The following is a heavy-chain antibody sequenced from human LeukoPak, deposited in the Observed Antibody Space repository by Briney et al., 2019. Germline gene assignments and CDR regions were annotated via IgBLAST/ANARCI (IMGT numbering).Heavy chain of an antibody. D-gene: IGHD3-9*01. Sequence: ASVKLSCKASGYTFTSYYMHWVRQAPGQGLEWMGIINPSGGSTSYAQKFQGRVTMTRDTSTSTVYMELRSLRSEDTAVYYCAREGVKLRYFDWPHYYYGMDVWGKGTTVTVSS. J-gene: IGHJ6*04. V-gene: IGHV1-46*01. CDR1: GYTFTSYY. CDR3: AREGVKLRYFDWPHYYYGMDV. CDR2: INPSGGST.